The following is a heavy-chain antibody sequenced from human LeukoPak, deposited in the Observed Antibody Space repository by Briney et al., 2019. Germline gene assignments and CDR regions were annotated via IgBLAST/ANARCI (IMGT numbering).Heavy chain of an antibody. CDR3: AKDRGAGRTSCLT. J-gene: IGHJ5*02. D-gene: IGHD2-2*01. CDR1: AFTFRNYA. V-gene: IGHV3-23*01. Sequence: GGSLRLSCAASAFTFRNYAMSWVRQAPGKGLEWVSTISGNGGRTYDADSVKGRFTISRDNSKNTLYLQMNSLRAEDTAVYYCAKDRGAGRTSCLTWGQGTLVTVSS. CDR2: ISGNGGRT.